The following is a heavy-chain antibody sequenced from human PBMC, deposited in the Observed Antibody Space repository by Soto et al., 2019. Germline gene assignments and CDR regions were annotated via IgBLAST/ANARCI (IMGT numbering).Heavy chain of an antibody. Sequence: EVPLVESGGGLVQPGRSLRLYCATSGFTFDNYAMHWVRQGPGKVLEWVSGINWNSVTFDYADSVKGRFTISRDNAKNSLYLQMDSLRPEDTGFYYCARDHDEDFGYDLDYFDFWGRGTLVTVSS. V-gene: IGHV3-9*01. CDR3: ARDHDEDFGYDLDYFDF. CDR2: INWNSVTF. CDR1: GFTFDNYA. D-gene: IGHD5-12*01. J-gene: IGHJ4*02.